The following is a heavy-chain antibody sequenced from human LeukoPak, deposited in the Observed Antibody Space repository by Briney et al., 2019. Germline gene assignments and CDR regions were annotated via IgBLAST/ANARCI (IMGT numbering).Heavy chain of an antibody. CDR2: IYTSGST. Sequence: PSETLSLTCTVSGGSISSYYWSWIRQPAGKGLEWIGRIYTSGSTNYNPSLKSRVTMSVDTSKNQFSLKLSSVTAADTAVYYCARDRYDFWSGLTHQIAFDIWGQGTMVTVSS. CDR3: ARDRYDFWSGLTHQIAFDI. D-gene: IGHD3-3*01. J-gene: IGHJ3*02. V-gene: IGHV4-4*07. CDR1: GGSISSYY.